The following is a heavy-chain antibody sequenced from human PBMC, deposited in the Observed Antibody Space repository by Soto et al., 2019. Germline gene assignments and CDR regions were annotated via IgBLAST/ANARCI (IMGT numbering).Heavy chain of an antibody. CDR2: ISGSGDST. CDR3: AKRTVGSSYDC. CDR1: GFTFSSYA. D-gene: IGHD6-13*01. V-gene: IGHV3-23*01. Sequence: EVQLLESGGGLVQPGGSLRLSCAASGFTFSSYAMSWVRQAPGKGLEWVSVISGSGDSTYYADSVKGRFTISRDNYKTTLYLQMNSLRAEDTAVYYCAKRTVGSSYDCWGQGTLVTVSS. J-gene: IGHJ4*02.